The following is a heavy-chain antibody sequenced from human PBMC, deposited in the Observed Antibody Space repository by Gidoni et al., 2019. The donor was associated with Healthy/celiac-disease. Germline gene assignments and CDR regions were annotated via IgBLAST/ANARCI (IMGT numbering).Heavy chain of an antibody. J-gene: IGHJ4*02. Sequence: QVQLQESGPGLVKPSETLSLTCTVSGYSISSGSYRGWIRQPPGKGLEWIGSIYHSGSTYYNPSLKSRVTISVDTSKSQFSLKLSSVTAADTAVYYCARDWGITMVRGVIQEWGQGTLVTVSS. V-gene: IGHV4-38-2*02. CDR3: ARDWGITMVRGVIQE. CDR1: GYSISSGSY. CDR2: IYHSGST. D-gene: IGHD3-10*01.